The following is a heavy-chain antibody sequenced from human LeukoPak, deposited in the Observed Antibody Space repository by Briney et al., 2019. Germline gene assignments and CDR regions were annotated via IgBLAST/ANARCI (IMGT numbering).Heavy chain of an antibody. D-gene: IGHD5-18*01. CDR2: IYDSGTT. J-gene: IGHJ4*02. CDR1: GTSIYSYH. Sequence: SETLSLTCTVSGTSIYSYHWSWIRQHPGKGLEWIGYIYDSGTTYYNPSLKSRVTISRDTSKNQFSLKLSSVTAADTAVYYCARSLKNSYGYFDYWGQGTLVTVSS. V-gene: IGHV4-59*06. CDR3: ARSLKNSYGYFDY.